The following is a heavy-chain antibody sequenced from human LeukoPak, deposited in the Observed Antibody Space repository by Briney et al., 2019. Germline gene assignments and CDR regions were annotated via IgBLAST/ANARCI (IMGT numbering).Heavy chain of an antibody. CDR1: GGTFSSYG. Sequence: ASVKVSCKASGGTFSSYGISWVRQAPGQGLEWMGGIIAIFGTTNYAQKFQGRVTITMDESTSTAYMELSSLRSEDTAVYYCARGAVVPATIELWGQGTLVTVPS. CDR3: ARGAVVPATIEL. V-gene: IGHV1-69*05. CDR2: IIAIFGTT. J-gene: IGHJ4*02. D-gene: IGHD2-2*02.